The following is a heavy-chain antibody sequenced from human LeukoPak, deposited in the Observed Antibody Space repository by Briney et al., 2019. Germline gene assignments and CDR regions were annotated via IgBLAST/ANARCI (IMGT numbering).Heavy chain of an antibody. CDR3: AREAPSAGATYDYYYGMDV. D-gene: IGHD1-26*01. Sequence: SETLSLTCTVSGGSISSGGYYWSWIRQHPGKGLEWIGYIYYSGSTNYNPSLKSRVTISVDTSKNQFSLKLSSVTAADTAVYYCAREAPSAGATYDYYYGMDVWDQGTTVTVSS. CDR1: GGSISSGGYY. V-gene: IGHV4-61*08. CDR2: IYYSGST. J-gene: IGHJ6*02.